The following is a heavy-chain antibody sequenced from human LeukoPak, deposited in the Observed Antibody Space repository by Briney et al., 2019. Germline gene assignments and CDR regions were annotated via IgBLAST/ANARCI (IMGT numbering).Heavy chain of an antibody. J-gene: IGHJ4*02. Sequence: GGSLRLSCAAYGLTVSSEYLAWDRPAPGKGLEWISVIYGAGATYYANSVEGGFTISKDTYNNELYLQMNSWRVEDTAVYHCARLLPASRHYFEYWGRGTPVTVSS. CDR1: GLTVSSEY. CDR2: IYGAGAT. V-gene: IGHV3-53*01. D-gene: IGHD6-6*01. CDR3: ARLLPASRHYFEY.